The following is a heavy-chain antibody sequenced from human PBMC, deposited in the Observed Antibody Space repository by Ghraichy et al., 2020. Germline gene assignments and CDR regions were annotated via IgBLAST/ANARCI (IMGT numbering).Heavy chain of an antibody. CDR2: MYYSGII. J-gene: IGHJ4*02. CDR1: GGSISRYY. Sequence: SETLSLTCTVSGGSISRYYWSWIRQPPGKGLEWIGYMYYSGIINYNPFLKSRVTISVDTSKNQFSLKLSSVTAADTVVYYCAGGLGKTPAYWGQGTLVTVSS. V-gene: IGHV4-59*08. D-gene: IGHD3-16*01. CDR3: AGGLGKTPAY.